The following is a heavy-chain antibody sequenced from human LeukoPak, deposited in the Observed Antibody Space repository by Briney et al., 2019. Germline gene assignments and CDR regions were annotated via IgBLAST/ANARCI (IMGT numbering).Heavy chain of an antibody. J-gene: IGHJ4*02. CDR3: AREVPGAEVRY. V-gene: IGHV4-59*12. D-gene: IGHD1-26*01. CDR1: GGSISSYY. CDR2: IYYSGST. Sequence: SETLSLTCTVSGGSISSYYWSWIRQPPGKGLEWIGYIYYSGSTNYNPSLKSRVTISVDTSKNQFSLKLSSVTAADTAVYYCAREVPGAEVRYWGQGTLVTVSS.